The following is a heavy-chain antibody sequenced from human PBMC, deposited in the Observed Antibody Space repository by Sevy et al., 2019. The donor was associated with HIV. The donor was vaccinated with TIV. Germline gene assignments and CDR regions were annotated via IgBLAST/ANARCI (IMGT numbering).Heavy chain of an antibody. CDR2: IYSGGST. D-gene: IGHD6-13*01. CDR1: GFTVSSKY. V-gene: IGHV3-53*01. J-gene: IGHJ4*02. Sequence: GGSLRLSCAASGFTVSSKYMTCVRQAPGKGLEWVSLIYSGGSTYYVDSVKGRFTISRDNSRNTVYLQINSLRAEDTAVYYCATSGYSSSWYALDYWGQGALVTVSS. CDR3: ATSGYSSSWYALDY.